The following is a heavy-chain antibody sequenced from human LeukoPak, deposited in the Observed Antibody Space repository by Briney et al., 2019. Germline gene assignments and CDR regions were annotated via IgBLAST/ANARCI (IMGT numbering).Heavy chain of an antibody. CDR3: ARDGYGGVDY. CDR1: GGSTSSYY. J-gene: IGHJ4*02. CDR2: IYHSGST. Sequence: SETLSLTCTVSGGSTSSYYWSWIRQPPGKGLEWIGYIYHSGSTKYNPSLKSRVTISVDTSKKQFSLKLSSVTAADTAVYYCARDGYGGVDYWGQGTLVTVSS. V-gene: IGHV4-59*01. D-gene: IGHD3-10*01.